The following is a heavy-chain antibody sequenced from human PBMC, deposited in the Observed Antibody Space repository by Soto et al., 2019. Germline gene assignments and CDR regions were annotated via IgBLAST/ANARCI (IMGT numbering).Heavy chain of an antibody. CDR3: ARGAPEGWFDP. CDR2: IGTAGDT. J-gene: IGHJ5*02. CDR1: GFNFSGYD. Sequence: PGGSLRLSCAASGFNFSGYDMHWVRQATGKGLEWVSAIGTAGDTYYPGSVKGRFTISRENAKNSLYLQMNSLRAEDTAVYYCARGAPEGWFDPWGQGTLVTVSS. V-gene: IGHV3-13*01.